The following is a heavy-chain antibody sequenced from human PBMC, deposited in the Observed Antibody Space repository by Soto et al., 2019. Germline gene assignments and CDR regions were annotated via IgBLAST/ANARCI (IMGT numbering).Heavy chain of an antibody. V-gene: IGHV4-31*03. D-gene: IGHD6-13*01. J-gene: IGHJ4*02. Sequence: QVQLQESGPGLVKPSQTLSLICTVSGGSINSGGYYWNWIRQHPGKGLEWIGYIFYSGSTYYNPFLRSRVTISADTSENQFSMNLSSVTAAATAVYFCAREYRQSGYSSSWVFDYWGQGTLVNVSS. CDR3: AREYRQSGYSSSWVFDY. CDR1: GGSINSGGYY. CDR2: IFYSGST.